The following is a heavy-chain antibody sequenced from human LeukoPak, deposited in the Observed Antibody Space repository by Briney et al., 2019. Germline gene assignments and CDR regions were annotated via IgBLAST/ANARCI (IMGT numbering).Heavy chain of an antibody. D-gene: IGHD5-12*01. CDR1: GGTFRSNA. Sequence: GASVKVSCKASGGTFRSNAISWVRQAPGQGLEWMGRIIPLFDITNYAQKFQDRVTITADKSTTTAYMDLSSLRSEDTAVYYCARDFPNTYGDIVATIWGLGTQVTVSS. CDR2: IIPLFDIT. CDR3: ARDFPNTYGDIVATI. V-gene: IGHV1-69*04. J-gene: IGHJ4*02.